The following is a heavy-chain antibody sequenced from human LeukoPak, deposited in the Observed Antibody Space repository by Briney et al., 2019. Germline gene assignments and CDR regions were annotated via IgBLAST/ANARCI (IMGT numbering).Heavy chain of an antibody. V-gene: IGHV3-48*04. Sequence: GGSLRLSCAASGFTFSSYWMSWVRQAPGKGLEWVSYISSSSSTIYYADSVKGRFTISRDNAKNSLYLQMNSLRAEDTAVYYCARSGGRITMIAGNFDYWGQGTLVTVSS. D-gene: IGHD3-22*01. CDR3: ARSGGRITMIAGNFDY. CDR1: GFTFSSYW. J-gene: IGHJ4*02. CDR2: ISSSSSTI.